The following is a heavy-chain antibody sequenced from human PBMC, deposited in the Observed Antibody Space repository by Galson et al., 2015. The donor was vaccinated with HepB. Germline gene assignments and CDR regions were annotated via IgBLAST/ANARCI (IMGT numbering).Heavy chain of an antibody. V-gene: IGHV3-74*01. CDR2: INSDGSST. CDR3: AREDNWNSYYFDY. CDR1: GFTFSSYW. D-gene: IGHD1-7*01. Sequence: SLRLSCAASGFTFSSYWMHWVRQAPGKGLVWVSRINSDGSSTSYADSVKGRFTISRDNAKNTLYLQMNSLRAEDTAVYYCAREDNWNSYYFDYWGQGTLVTVSS. J-gene: IGHJ4*02.